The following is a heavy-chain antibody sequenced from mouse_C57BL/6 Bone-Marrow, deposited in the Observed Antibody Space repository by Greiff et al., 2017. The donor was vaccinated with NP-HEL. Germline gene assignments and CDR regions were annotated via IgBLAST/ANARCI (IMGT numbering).Heavy chain of an antibody. Sequence: QVQLKESGAELVKPGASVKISCKASGYAFSSYWMNWVKQRPGKGLEWIGQIYPGDGDTNYNGTFKGKATLTADKSSSTAYMQLSSLTSEDSAVYFCAAASHYAMDYWGQGTSVTVSS. J-gene: IGHJ4*01. CDR3: AAASHYAMDY. CDR2: IYPGDGDT. CDR1: GYAFSSYW. V-gene: IGHV1-80*01. D-gene: IGHD6-1*01.